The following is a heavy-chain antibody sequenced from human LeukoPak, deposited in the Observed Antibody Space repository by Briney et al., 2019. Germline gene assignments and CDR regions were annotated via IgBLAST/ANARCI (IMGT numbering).Heavy chain of an antibody. V-gene: IGHV3-30-3*01. D-gene: IGHD6-19*01. CDR3: ARDPGSGWYLSYYGMDV. Sequence: PGGSLRLSCAASGFNFMKFEMSWVRQAPGKGLEWVAVISYDGSNKYYADSVKGRFTISRDNSKNTLYLQMNSLRAEDTAVYYCARDPGSGWYLSYYGMDVWGQGTTVTVSS. CDR2: ISYDGSNK. J-gene: IGHJ6*02. CDR1: GFNFMKFE.